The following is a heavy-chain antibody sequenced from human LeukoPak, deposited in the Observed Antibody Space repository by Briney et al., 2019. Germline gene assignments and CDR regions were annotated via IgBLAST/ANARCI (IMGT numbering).Heavy chain of an antibody. J-gene: IGHJ3*02. Sequence: ASVKVSCKASGYTFTTYNINWVRQAPGQGLEWMGWISGYNGNTNYAQKLQGRVTMTTDTSTSTAYMELRSLKSDDTAVYYCAREFRIVVASGAFDIWGQGTMVTVSS. V-gene: IGHV1-18*01. CDR1: GYTFTTYN. D-gene: IGHD3-22*01. CDR3: AREFRIVVASGAFDI. CDR2: ISGYNGNT.